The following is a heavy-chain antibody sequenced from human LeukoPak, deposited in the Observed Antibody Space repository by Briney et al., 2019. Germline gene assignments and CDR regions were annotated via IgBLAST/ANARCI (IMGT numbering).Heavy chain of an antibody. J-gene: IGHJ4*02. CDR3: ARDGPVGATNLDY. D-gene: IGHD1-26*01. CDR1: GFTVSSNY. Sequence: GGSLRPSCAASGFTVSSNYMSWVRQAPGKGLEWVSVIYSGGSTYHADSVKGRFTISRDNSKNTLYLQMNSLRAEDTAVYYCARDGPVGATNLDYWGQGTLVTVSS. CDR2: IYSGGST. V-gene: IGHV3-53*01.